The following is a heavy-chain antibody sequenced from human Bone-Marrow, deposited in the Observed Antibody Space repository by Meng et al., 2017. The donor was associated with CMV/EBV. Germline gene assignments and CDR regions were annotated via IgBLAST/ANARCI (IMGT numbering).Heavy chain of an antibody. CDR2: VSRRGST. V-gene: IGHV4-34*01. CDR3: ARGKTVKRTSSGYFDY. D-gene: IGHD3-22*01. J-gene: IGHJ4*02. Sequence: GGGFRGYGGGGVRQAPGKGLGWGGGVSRRGSTDYNPSLKSRVTISVDTSKNQFSLKLSSVTAADTAVYYCARGKTVKRTSSGYFDYWGREPWSPSP. CDR1: GGGFRGYG.